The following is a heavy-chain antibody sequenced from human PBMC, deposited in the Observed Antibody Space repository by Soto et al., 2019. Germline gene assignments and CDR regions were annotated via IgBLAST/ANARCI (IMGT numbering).Heavy chain of an antibody. V-gene: IGHV4-34*01. CDR3: ARAQLEPPYADDY. D-gene: IGHD1-1*01. J-gene: IGHJ4*02. CDR2: INHSGST. Sequence: SETLSLTCAVYDGSFSTCYWSWIRQPPGKGLEWIGEINHSGSTSYNPSLKSRVTISVDTSKNQFSLKVNSVTAADTAVYYCARAQLEPPYADDYWGQGIQVTVSS. CDR1: DGSFSTCY.